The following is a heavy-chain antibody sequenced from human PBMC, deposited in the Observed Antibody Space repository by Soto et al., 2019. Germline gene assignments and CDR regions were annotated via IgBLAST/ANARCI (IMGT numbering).Heavy chain of an antibody. CDR2: ISGSGGTT. CDR1: GFSFSSYA. Sequence: GGSLRLSCAASGFSFSSYAMSWVRQAPGKGLEWVSSISGSGGTTYYADSVKGRVTMSRDNSNNTLSLQMNSLRVEDTAEYYCAKRGADFWSGSFTPADSWGQGTQVTVSS. CDR3: AKRGADFWSGSFTPADS. V-gene: IGHV3-23*01. D-gene: IGHD3-3*01. J-gene: IGHJ4*02.